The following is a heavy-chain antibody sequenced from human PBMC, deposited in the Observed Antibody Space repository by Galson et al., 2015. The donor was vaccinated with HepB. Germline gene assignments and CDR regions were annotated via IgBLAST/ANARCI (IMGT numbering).Heavy chain of an antibody. CDR3: AKPWGDASSSGDY. V-gene: IGHV1-69*02. CDR2: IIPILGIA. J-gene: IGHJ4*02. Sequence: SVKVSCKASGGTFSSYTISWVRQAPGQGFEWMGRIIPILGIANYAQKFQGRVTITADKSTSTAYMELSSLRSEDTAVYYCAKPWGDASSSGDYWGQGMLVTVSS. CDR1: GGTFSSYT. D-gene: IGHD6-6*01.